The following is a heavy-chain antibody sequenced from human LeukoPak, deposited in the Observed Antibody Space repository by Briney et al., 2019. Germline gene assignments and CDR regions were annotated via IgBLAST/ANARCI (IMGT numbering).Heavy chain of an antibody. CDR3: AKVGDYYDSSGYY. CDR1: GFTFSSYA. Sequence: GGSLRLSCAASGFTFSSYAMSWVRQAPGKGLEWVSAISGSGSSTYYADSVKGRFTISRDNSKNTLYLQMNSLRAEDTAVYYCAKVGDYYDSSGYYWGQGTLVTVSS. V-gene: IGHV3-23*01. CDR2: ISGSGSST. D-gene: IGHD3-22*01. J-gene: IGHJ4*02.